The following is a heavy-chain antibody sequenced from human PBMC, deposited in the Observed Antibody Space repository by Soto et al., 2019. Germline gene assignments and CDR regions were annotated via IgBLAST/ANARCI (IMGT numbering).Heavy chain of an antibody. CDR3: SYYDSSGLQGWGY. J-gene: IGHJ4*02. D-gene: IGHD3-22*01. CDR1: GFIFSSYW. Sequence: EVQLVESGGGLVQTGGSLRLSCAASGFIFSSYWMSWVRQAPGKGLEWVANIKQDGSEKYYVDSVKGRFTISRDNVKNVLYLQNDSLRAEDTAMYYFSYYDSSGLQGWGYWGQGTLVTVSS. CDR2: IKQDGSEK. V-gene: IGHV3-7*05.